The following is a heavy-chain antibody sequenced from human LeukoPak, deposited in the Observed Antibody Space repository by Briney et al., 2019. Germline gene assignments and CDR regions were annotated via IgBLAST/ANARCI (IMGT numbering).Heavy chain of an antibody. CDR3: ARHNERLYYYDSSGYSVDY. D-gene: IGHD3-22*01. CDR1: GGSFSGYY. Sequence: PSETLSLTCAVYGGSFSGYYWSWIRQPPGKGLEWIGEINHSGSTYNPSLKSRVTISVDTSKNQFSLKLSSVTAADTAVYYCARHNERLYYYDSSGYSVDYWGQGTLVTVSS. V-gene: IGHV4-34*01. CDR2: INHSGST. J-gene: IGHJ4*02.